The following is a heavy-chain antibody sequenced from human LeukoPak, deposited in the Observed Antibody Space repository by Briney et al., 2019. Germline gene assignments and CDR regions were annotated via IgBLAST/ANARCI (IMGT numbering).Heavy chain of an antibody. V-gene: IGHV3-21*01. CDR3: ATGAGFCSNCYRRFDP. Sequence: PGGSLRLSCAASGFTFSSYSMNWVRQAPGKGLEWVSSISSSSSYIYYADSVKGRFTISRDNAKNSLYLQMDSLRAEDTAVYYCATGAGFCSNCYRRFDPWGQGTLVTVSS. D-gene: IGHD2-2*02. J-gene: IGHJ5*02. CDR2: ISSSSSYI. CDR1: GFTFSSYS.